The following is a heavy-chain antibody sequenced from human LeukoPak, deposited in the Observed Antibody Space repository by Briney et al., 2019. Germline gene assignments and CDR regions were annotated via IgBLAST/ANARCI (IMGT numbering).Heavy chain of an antibody. CDR2: IYYSGST. V-gene: IGHV4-59*01. CDR3: ARDRRAGQSGYWFDP. D-gene: IGHD1-26*01. J-gene: IGHJ5*02. Sequence: SETLSLTCTVSGASISSYYWSWIRQPPGKGLEWLGYIYYSGSTYYNPSLESRVTISVDTSKNQFSLNLTSVSAADTAVYYCARDRRAGQSGYWFDPWGQGTLVTVSS. CDR1: GASISSYY.